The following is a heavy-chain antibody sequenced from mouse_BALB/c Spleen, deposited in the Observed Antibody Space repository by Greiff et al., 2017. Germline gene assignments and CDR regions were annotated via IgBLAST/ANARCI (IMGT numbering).Heavy chain of an antibody. CDR1: GYSITSGYY. D-gene: IGHD1-2*01. CDR3: ARDITTATWSAMDY. CDR2: ISYDGSN. J-gene: IGHJ4*01. Sequence: EVQVVESGPGLVKPSQSLSLTCSVTGYSITSGYYWNWIRQFPGNKLEWMGYISYDGSNNYNPSLKNRISITRDTSKNQFFLKLNSVTTEDTATYYCARDITTATWSAMDYWGQGTSVTVSS. V-gene: IGHV3-6*02.